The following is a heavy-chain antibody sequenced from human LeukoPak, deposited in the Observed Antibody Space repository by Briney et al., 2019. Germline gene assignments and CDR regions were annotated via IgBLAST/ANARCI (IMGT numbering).Heavy chain of an antibody. CDR1: GYTFTDNN. CDR2: INPNYGET. Sequence: ASVKVSCKASGYTFTDNNMHWVRQAPGQGFGWMGWINPNYGETNYAQTFQGRVPMTRDTSISKAHMELNSLRSEDTAVYYCARDRGWADCGGDCYLDYWGQGTLVTVSS. D-gene: IGHD2-21*02. J-gene: IGHJ4*02. CDR3: ARDRGWADCGGDCYLDY. V-gene: IGHV1-2*02.